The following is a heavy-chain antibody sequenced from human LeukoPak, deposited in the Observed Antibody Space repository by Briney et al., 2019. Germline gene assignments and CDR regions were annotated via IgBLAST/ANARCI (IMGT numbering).Heavy chain of an antibody. CDR3: ARDQGGYSSSWYGGRFDP. Sequence: SSETLSLTCTVSGGSISSYYWSWIRQPAGKGLEWIGRIYTSGSTNYNPSLKSRVTMSVDTSKNQFSLKLSSVTAADTAVYYCARDQGGYSSSWYGGRFDPWGQGTLVTVSS. J-gene: IGHJ5*02. CDR2: IYTSGST. V-gene: IGHV4-4*07. D-gene: IGHD6-13*01. CDR1: GGSISSYY.